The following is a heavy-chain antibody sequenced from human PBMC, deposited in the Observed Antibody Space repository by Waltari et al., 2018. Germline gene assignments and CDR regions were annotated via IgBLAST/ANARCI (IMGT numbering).Heavy chain of an antibody. Sequence: QVQLQESGPGLVKPSETLSLTCTVSGGSISSYYWSWIRQPPGKGLEWIGYIYYSGSTNYTPSLKSRVTISVDTSKNQFSLKLSSVTAADTAVYYCARGSQGSSDWFDPWGQGTLVTVSS. V-gene: IGHV4-59*01. CDR1: GGSISSYY. J-gene: IGHJ5*02. CDR3: ARGSQGSSDWFDP. D-gene: IGHD6-13*01. CDR2: IYYSGST.